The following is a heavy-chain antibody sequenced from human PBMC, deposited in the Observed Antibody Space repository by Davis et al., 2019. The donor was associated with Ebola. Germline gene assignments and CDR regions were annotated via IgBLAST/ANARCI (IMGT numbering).Heavy chain of an antibody. CDR2: IYYSGST. CDR3: ARGNSDYGEFDY. D-gene: IGHD4-17*01. J-gene: IGHJ4*02. CDR1: GGSISSYY. Sequence: MPSETLSLTCTVSGGSISSYYWSWIRQPPGKGLEWIGYIYYSGSTNYNPSLKSRVTISVDTSKNQFSLNLNSVSAADTAVYYCARGNSDYGEFDYWGQGTLVTVSS. V-gene: IGHV4-59*01.